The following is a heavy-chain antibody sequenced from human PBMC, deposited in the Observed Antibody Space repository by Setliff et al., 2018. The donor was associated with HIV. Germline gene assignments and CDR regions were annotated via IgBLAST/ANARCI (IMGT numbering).Heavy chain of an antibody. V-gene: IGHV3-23*01. J-gene: IGHJ3*02. D-gene: IGHD2-2*03. CDR3: AKDLDIVVVPAAPDAFDI. Sequence: GGSLRLSCAASGFTFSSDASGWVRQAPGKGLEWVSAISGSGGSTYYADSVKGRFTISSDNSKNTLYLQMNSLRAEDTAVYYCAKDLDIVVVPAAPDAFDIWGQGTMVT. CDR1: GFTFSSDA. CDR2: ISGSGGST.